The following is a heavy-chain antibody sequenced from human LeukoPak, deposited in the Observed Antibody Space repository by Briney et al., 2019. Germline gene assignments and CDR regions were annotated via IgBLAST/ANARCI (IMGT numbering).Heavy chain of an antibody. CDR3: ARDWLRASSEFCY. J-gene: IGHJ4*02. CDR2: IIPIFGTA. D-gene: IGHD6-19*01. V-gene: IGHV1-69*05. Sequence: SVKVSCKASGGTFSSYAISWVRQAPGQGLEWMGGIIPIFGTANYAQKFQGRVTMTRDTSTSTVYMELSSLRSEDTAVYYCARDWLRASSEFCYWGQATPVTVSS. CDR1: GGTFSSYA.